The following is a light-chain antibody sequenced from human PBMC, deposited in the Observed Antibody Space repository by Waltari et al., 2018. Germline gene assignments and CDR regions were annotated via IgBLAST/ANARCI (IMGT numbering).Light chain of an antibody. CDR3: QQYGLSPRT. J-gene: IGKJ1*01. Sequence: DIVLTQSPGTLSLSPGERATLACRATQSIIIYLAWYQQKSGQAPRLLIYGASSRATGIPDRFSGSGSGTDFTLTINRLEPEDFAVYYCQQYGLSPRTFGQGTKVEIK. CDR1: QSIIIY. V-gene: IGKV3-20*01. CDR2: GAS.